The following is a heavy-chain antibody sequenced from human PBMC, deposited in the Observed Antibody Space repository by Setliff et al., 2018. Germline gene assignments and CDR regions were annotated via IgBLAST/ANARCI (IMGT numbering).Heavy chain of an antibody. CDR1: GDNFNTNW. D-gene: IGHD6-25*01. CDR2: IYPGDSDT. CDR3: ARRDFGSDYPLVS. J-gene: IGHJ4*02. Sequence: GESLKISCKGSGDNFNTNWIAWVRQMPGRGLEWMGVIYPGDSDTRYSPSFEGQVIISADKSSSSAFLQWNSLKASDTAMYFCARRDFGSDYPLVSWGQGTLVTVS. V-gene: IGHV5-51*01.